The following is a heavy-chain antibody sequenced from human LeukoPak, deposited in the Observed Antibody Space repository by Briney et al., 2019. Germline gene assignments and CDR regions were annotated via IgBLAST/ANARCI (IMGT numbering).Heavy chain of an antibody. CDR2: IKQDGSEK. V-gene: IGHV3-7*01. CDR3: VRVSCTNGGCYGCEY. J-gene: IGHJ4*02. D-gene: IGHD2-8*01. CDR1: GFTFSRYW. Sequence: GGSLRLSCAASGFTFSRYWISWVRQAPGKGLEWVANIKQDGSEKYYVDSVKGRFTISRDNAKNSLYLQMNSLRGEDTAVYYCVRVSCTNGGCYGCEYWGQGTLVTVSS.